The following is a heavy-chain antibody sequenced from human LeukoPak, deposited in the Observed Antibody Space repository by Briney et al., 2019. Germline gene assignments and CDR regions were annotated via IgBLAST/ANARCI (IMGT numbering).Heavy chain of an antibody. Sequence: PGRSLRLSCAASGFTFSSYGMHWVRQAPGKGLEWVAVISYDGSNKYYADSAKGRFTISRDNSKNTLYLQTNSLRAEDTAVYYCAKDRARWELDYWGQGTLVTVSS. V-gene: IGHV3-30*18. CDR1: GFTFSSYG. D-gene: IGHD1-26*01. CDR2: ISYDGSNK. J-gene: IGHJ4*02. CDR3: AKDRARWELDY.